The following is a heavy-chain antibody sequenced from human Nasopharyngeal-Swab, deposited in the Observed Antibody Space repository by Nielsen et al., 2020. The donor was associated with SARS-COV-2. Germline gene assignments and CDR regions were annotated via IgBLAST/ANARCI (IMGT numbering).Heavy chain of an antibody. D-gene: IGHD3-10*01. V-gene: IGHV1-18*04. J-gene: IGHJ6*03. CDR1: GYTFTSYG. CDR2: ISAYNGNT. CDR3: ARDGGFGELVAYYYYYMDV. Sequence: ASVKVSCKASGYTFTSYGISWVRQAPGQGLEWMGWISAYNGNTIYAQKLQGRVTMTTDTSTSTAYMELRSLRSDDTAVYYCARDGGFGELVAYYYYYMDVWGKGTTVTDSS.